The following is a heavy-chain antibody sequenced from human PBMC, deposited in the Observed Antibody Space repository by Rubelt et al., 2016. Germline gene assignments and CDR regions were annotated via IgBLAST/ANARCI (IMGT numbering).Heavy chain of an antibody. D-gene: IGHD6-6*01. Sequence: QVQLVQSGAEVKKPGASVKVSCKASGYTFTSYGISWVRQAPGQGLEWMGWISAYNGNTNYAQKLQGNATMTTDQPTSTAYMELRCLRSDDTAVYYCARDRIRIAARQGWYFDLWGRGTLVTVSS. J-gene: IGHJ2*01. V-gene: IGHV1-18*01. CDR3: ARDRIRIAARQGWYFDL. CDR2: ISAYNGNT. CDR1: GYTFTSYG.